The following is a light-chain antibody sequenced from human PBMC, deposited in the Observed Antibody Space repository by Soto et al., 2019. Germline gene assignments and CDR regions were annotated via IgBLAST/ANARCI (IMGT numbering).Light chain of an antibody. CDR3: CSYAGSYTVV. V-gene: IGLV2-11*01. CDR1: SSDVGAYNY. Sequence: QSALTQPRSVSGSPGQSVTISCTGTSSDVGAYNYVSWYQQHPGKVPKLMIYDVSRRPSGVPDRFSGSKSGNTASLTISGLQADDEADYYCCSYAGSYTVVFGGGTKLTGL. J-gene: IGLJ3*02. CDR2: DVS.